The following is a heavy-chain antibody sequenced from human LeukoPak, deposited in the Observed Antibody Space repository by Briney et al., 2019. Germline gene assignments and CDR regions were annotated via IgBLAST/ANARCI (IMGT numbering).Heavy chain of an antibody. V-gene: IGHV3-53*01. Sequence: PGGSLRLSCTVSGFTVSGNSMSWVRQAPGKGLEWVSFIYSGGNTHYSDSVKGRFTISRDNSKNTLYLQMNSLRAEDTAVYYCAKDRITMVRGVTIDYWGQGTLVTVSS. CDR2: IYSGGNT. CDR3: AKDRITMVRGVTIDY. J-gene: IGHJ4*02. CDR1: GFTVSGNS. D-gene: IGHD3-10*01.